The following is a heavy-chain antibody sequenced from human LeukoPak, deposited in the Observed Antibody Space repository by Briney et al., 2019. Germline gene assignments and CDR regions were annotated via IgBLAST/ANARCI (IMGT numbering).Heavy chain of an antibody. CDR2: IYYSGST. Sequence: SETLSLTCTVSGGSISSGGYYWSWIRQHPGKGLEWIGYIYYSGSTYYNPPLESRVTISVDTSKNQFSLKLSSVTAADTAVYYCARAFDGYYFDYWGQGTLVTVSS. CDR1: GGSISSGGYY. CDR3: ARAFDGYYFDY. D-gene: IGHD3-10*01. V-gene: IGHV4-31*03. J-gene: IGHJ4*02.